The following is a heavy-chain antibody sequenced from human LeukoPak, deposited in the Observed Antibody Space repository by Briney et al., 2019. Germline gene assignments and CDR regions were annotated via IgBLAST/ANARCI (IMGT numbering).Heavy chain of an antibody. CDR2: INPSGGST. J-gene: IGHJ4*02. Sequence: ASVKVSCKASGYTFTSYYMHWVRQAPGQGLEWMGIINPSGGSTSYAQKFQGRVTMTRDTSTSTVYMELSSLRSENTAVYYCARATNGPGIAAAHWGQGTLVTVSS. V-gene: IGHV1-46*01. CDR3: ARATNGPGIAAAH. D-gene: IGHD6-13*01. CDR1: GYTFTSYY.